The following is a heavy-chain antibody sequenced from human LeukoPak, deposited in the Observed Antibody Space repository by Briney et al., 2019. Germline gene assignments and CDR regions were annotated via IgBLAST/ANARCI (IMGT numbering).Heavy chain of an antibody. Sequence: SETLSLTCTVSGGSVSSGSYYWIWIRQPTGKGLEWIVNINYSGSSNYNPPLKSRVTISVDTSKNQFSLKLSSVTAADTAVYSCARFSIVVVPAAMKGDYYFDYWGQGTLVTVSS. V-gene: IGHV4-61*01. J-gene: IGHJ4*02. D-gene: IGHD2-2*01. CDR3: ARFSIVVVPAAMKGDYYFDY. CDR1: GGSVSSGSYY. CDR2: INYSGSS.